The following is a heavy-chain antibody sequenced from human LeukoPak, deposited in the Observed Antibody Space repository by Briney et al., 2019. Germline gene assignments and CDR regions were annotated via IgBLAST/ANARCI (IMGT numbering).Heavy chain of an antibody. CDR2: ISSSGSTI. CDR3: ARDYYDSSGSRGFDY. Sequence: GSLRLSCAASGFTFSSSAMNWVRQAPGKGLEWVSYISSSGSTIYYADSVKGRFTISRDNAKNSLYLQMNSLRAEDTAVYYCARDYYDSSGSRGFDYWGQGTLVTVSS. CDR1: GFTFSSSA. J-gene: IGHJ4*02. V-gene: IGHV3-48*04. D-gene: IGHD3-22*01.